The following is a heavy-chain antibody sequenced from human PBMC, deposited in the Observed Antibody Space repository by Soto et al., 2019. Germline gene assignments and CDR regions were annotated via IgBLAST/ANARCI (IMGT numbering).Heavy chain of an antibody. CDR1: GGSISSGGYS. CDR2: IYHSGST. J-gene: IGHJ3*02. V-gene: IGHV4-30-2*01. Sequence: QPQLQESGSGLVKPSQTLSLTCAVSGGSISSGGYSWSWIRQPPGKGLEWIGYIYHSGSTYYNPSLKSRVTISVDRSKNQFSLKLSSVTAADTAVYYCARGEYGYCSAGSCAHIGAFDIWGQGTMVTVSS. CDR3: ARGEYGYCSAGSCAHIGAFDI. D-gene: IGHD2-15*01.